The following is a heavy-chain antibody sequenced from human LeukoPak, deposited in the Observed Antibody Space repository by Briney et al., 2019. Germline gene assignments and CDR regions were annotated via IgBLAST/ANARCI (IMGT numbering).Heavy chain of an antibody. Sequence: SETLSLTCTVSGGSISSSSYCWGWIRQPPGKGLEWIGSIYYSGSTYYNPSLKSRVTISVDTSKNQFSLKLSSVTAADTAVYYCARVFLRDNDAFDIWGQGTMVTVSS. D-gene: IGHD2/OR15-2a*01. CDR2: IYYSGST. CDR3: ARVFLRDNDAFDI. CDR1: GGSISSSSYC. J-gene: IGHJ3*02. V-gene: IGHV4-39*07.